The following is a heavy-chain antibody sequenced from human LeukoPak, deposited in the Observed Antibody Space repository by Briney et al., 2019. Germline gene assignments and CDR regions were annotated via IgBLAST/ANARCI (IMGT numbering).Heavy chain of an antibody. CDR3: ARHHALTTPYYFDS. CDR1: GGTVSSYG. J-gene: IGHJ4*02. CDR2: IIPIFATP. D-gene: IGHD4/OR15-4a*01. Sequence: ASVKVSCKASGGTVSSYGISWVRQAPGQGLEWMGGIIPIFATPNYAQKFQGRVTITTDESTSTAYMELSSLRSEDTAVYYCARHHALTTPYYFDSWGQGTLVTVSS. V-gene: IGHV1-69*05.